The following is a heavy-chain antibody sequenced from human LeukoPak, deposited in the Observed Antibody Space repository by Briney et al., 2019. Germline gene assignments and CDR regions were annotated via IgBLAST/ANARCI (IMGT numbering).Heavy chain of an antibody. Sequence: ASVKVSCKASGYTFTGYYMHWVRQAPGQGLEWMGRINPNSGGTNYAQKFQGRVTMTRDTSISTAYMELSRLRSDDTAVYYCARFRVTMIVVVIKRYGMDVWGQGTTVTVSS. D-gene: IGHD3-22*01. J-gene: IGHJ6*02. V-gene: IGHV1-2*06. CDR1: GYTFTGYY. CDR2: INPNSGGT. CDR3: ARFRVTMIVVVIKRYGMDV.